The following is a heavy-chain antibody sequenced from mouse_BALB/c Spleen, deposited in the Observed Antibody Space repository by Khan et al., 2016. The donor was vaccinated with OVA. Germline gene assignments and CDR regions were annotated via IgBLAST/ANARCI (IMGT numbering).Heavy chain of an antibody. V-gene: IGHV2-4-1*01. CDR2: IWSDGST. Sequence: QVQLKQSGPGLVQPSQSLSITCTVSGFSLITYGVHWVRQSPGKGLEWLGVIWSDGSTDYNAAFISSLSITKDNSKSQVFLKMNSLQADDTAIYYCARNSYRYDFTYWGRGTLVTVSA. D-gene: IGHD2-12*01. CDR3: ARNSYRYDFTY. CDR1: GFSLITYG. J-gene: IGHJ3*01.